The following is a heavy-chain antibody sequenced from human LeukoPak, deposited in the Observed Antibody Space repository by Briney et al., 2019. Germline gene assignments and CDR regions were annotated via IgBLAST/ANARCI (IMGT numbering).Heavy chain of an antibody. D-gene: IGHD5-18*01. CDR3: ARAGGYSLYYFDY. V-gene: IGHV1-69*04. Sequence: GSSVKVSCKASGGTFSSYAISWVRQAPGQGLEWMGRIIPILGIANYAQKFQGRVTITADKSTSTAYMELSSLRSEDTAVYYCARAGGYSLYYFDYWGQGTLVTVSS. CDR1: GGTFSSYA. CDR2: IIPILGIA. J-gene: IGHJ4*02.